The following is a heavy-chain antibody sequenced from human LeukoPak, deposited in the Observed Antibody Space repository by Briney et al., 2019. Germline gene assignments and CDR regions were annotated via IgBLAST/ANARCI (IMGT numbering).Heavy chain of an antibody. CDR2: ISTDGRDK. CDR3: ARDSAAAAVYYFDY. Sequence: GGSLRLSCAASGFSFSNYAMHWVRQTPGEGLVWVAVISTDGRDKHYADSVKGRFTISRDNSKSTLYLQMNSLRAEDTAVYHCARDSAAAAVYYFDYWGQGTLVTVSS. D-gene: IGHD6-13*01. V-gene: IGHV3-30*04. J-gene: IGHJ4*02. CDR1: GFSFSNYA.